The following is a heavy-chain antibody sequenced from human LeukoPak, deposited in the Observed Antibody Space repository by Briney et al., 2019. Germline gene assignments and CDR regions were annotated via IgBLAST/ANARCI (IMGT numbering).Heavy chain of an antibody. CDR3: ARGFGAMVRGVRGPTWPNLDY. D-gene: IGHD3-10*01. Sequence: SETLSLTCAVYGGSFSGYYWSWIRRPPGKGLEWIGEINHSGGTNYNPSLKSRVTISVDTSKNQFSLKLSSVTAADTAVYYCARGFGAMVRGVRGPTWPNLDYWGQGTLVTVSS. CDR1: GGSFSGYY. V-gene: IGHV4-34*01. J-gene: IGHJ4*02. CDR2: INHSGGT.